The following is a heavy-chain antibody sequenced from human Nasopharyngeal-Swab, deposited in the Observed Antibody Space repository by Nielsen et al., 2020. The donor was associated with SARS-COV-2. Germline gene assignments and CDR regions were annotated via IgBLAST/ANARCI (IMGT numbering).Heavy chain of an antibody. CDR2: ISYDGSNK. J-gene: IGHJ4*02. D-gene: IGHD1-26*01. CDR3: ARGSGSYKESLFDY. Sequence: GGSLRLSCAASGFTFSSYGMHWVRQAPGKGLEWVAVISYDGSNKYYADSVKGRFTIPRDNSKNTLYLQMNSLRAEDTAVYYCARGSGSYKESLFDYWGQGTLVTVSS. V-gene: IGHV3-30*03. CDR1: GFTFSSYG.